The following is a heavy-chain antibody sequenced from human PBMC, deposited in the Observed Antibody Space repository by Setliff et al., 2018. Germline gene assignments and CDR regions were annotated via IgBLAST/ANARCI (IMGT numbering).Heavy chain of an antibody. CDR2: IYTSGAT. Sequence: SETLSLTCTVSGASLRSGSYYGSWIRQPAGKGLEWIGRIYTSGATTYSPSLKSRVSISADTSKNLLSLTLKSVTAADTAVYYCAKEHVVISYVSNTHQHYGMDVWGQGTTVTVSS. CDR1: GASLRSGSYY. V-gene: IGHV4-61*02. CDR3: AKEHVVISYVSNTHQHYGMDV. J-gene: IGHJ6*02. D-gene: IGHD2-21*01.